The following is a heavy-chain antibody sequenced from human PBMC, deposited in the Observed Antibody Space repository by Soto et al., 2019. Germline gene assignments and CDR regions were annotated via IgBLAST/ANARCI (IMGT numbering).Heavy chain of an antibody. CDR2: IRSKAYGGTT. D-gene: IGHD3-22*01. CDR3: TRFYDSSGYYSQYDFDY. Sequence: PGGSLRLSCTASGFTFGDYAMSWFRQAPGKGLEWVGFIRSKAYGGTTEYAASVKGRFTISRDDSKSIAYLQMNSLKTEDTAVYYCTRFYDSSGYYSQYDFDYWGQGALVTVSS. CDR1: GFTFGDYA. V-gene: IGHV3-49*03. J-gene: IGHJ4*02.